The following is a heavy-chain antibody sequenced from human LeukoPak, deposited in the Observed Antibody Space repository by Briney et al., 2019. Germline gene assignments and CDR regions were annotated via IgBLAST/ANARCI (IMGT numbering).Heavy chain of an antibody. Sequence: GGSLRLSCAASGFTFSSYWMSWVRQAPGKGLEWVANIKQDGSEKYYVDSVKGRFTISRDNAKNSLYLQMNSLRAEDTAVYYCAKDQGTMIVAHWGQGTLVTVSS. J-gene: IGHJ4*02. D-gene: IGHD3-22*01. CDR2: IKQDGSEK. CDR3: AKDQGTMIVAH. CDR1: GFTFSSYW. V-gene: IGHV3-7*01.